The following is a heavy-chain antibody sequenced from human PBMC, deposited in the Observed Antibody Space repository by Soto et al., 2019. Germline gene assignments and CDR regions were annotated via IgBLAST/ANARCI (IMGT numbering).Heavy chain of an antibody. V-gene: IGHV4-59*01. J-gene: IGHJ4*02. D-gene: IGHD3-22*01. CDR2: IYYSGST. Sequence: SETLSLTCTVSGGSISSYYWSWIRQPPGKGLEWIGYIYYSGSTNYNPSLKSRVTISVDTSRNQFSLKLSSVTAADTAVYYCARGGEYDSSADYWGQGTLVTV. CDR3: ARGGEYDSSADY. CDR1: GGSISSYY.